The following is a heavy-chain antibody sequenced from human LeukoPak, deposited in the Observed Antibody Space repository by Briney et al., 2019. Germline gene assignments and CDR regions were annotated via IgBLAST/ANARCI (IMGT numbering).Heavy chain of an antibody. V-gene: IGHV5-51*01. CDR3: ARVYYDFWSGHNWFDP. CDR2: IYPGDSDT. CDR1: GYSFTSYW. J-gene: IGHJ5*02. Sequence: GESLQISCKGSGYSFTSYWIGWVRQMPGKGLEWMGIIYPGDSDTRYSPSFQGQVTISADKSISTAYLQWSSLKASDTAMYYCARVYYDFWSGHNWFDPWGQGTLVTVSS. D-gene: IGHD3-3*01.